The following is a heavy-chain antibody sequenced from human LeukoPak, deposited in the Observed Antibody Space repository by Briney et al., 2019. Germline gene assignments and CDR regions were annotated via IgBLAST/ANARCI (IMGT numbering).Heavy chain of an antibody. CDR1: GYTFTSYH. CDR3: AKIAARDTGEGY. V-gene: IGHV1-46*01. J-gene: IGHJ4*02. D-gene: IGHD6-6*01. Sequence: GASVKVSCKASGYTFTSYHMHWVRQTPGQGLEWMGIINPRGGGTSYAPKFQGRVTVTRDTSTSTVYMELSSLRSEDTGIYYCAKIAARDTGEGYWGQGTPVTVSS. CDR2: INPRGGGT.